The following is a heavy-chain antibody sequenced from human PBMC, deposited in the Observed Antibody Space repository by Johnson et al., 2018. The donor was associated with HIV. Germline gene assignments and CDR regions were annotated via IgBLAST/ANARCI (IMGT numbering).Heavy chain of an antibody. CDR2: INWNGGST. CDR3: ARGAPWSGADAFDI. CDR1: GFSVSYNY. D-gene: IGHD3-3*01. J-gene: IGHJ3*02. V-gene: IGHV3-20*04. Sequence: VQLVESGGGLVQPGGSLRLSCAVSGFSVSYNYMSWVRQAPGKGLEWVSGINWNGGSTGYADSVKGRFTISRDNAKNSLYLQMNSLRAEDTALYYCARGAPWSGADAFDIWGQGTMVTVSS.